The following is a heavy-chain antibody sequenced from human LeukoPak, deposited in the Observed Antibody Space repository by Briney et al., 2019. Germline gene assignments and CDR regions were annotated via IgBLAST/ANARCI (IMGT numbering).Heavy chain of an antibody. V-gene: IGHV3-74*01. J-gene: IGHJ4*02. CDR1: GFTFSNYW. CDR3: ASTTMAIPGDY. CDR2: INTDGSST. D-gene: IGHD5-18*01. Sequence: GGSLRLSCAASGFTFSNYWMHWVRQAPGKGLVWVSRINTDGSSTNYADSVKGRFTISRDNAKNTLYLQMNSLRGEDTAVYYCASTTMAIPGDYWGQGTLVTVSS.